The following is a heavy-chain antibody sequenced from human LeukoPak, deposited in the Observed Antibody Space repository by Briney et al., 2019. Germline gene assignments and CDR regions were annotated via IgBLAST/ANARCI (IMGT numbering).Heavy chain of an antibody. D-gene: IGHD3-16*01. Sequence: SETLSLTCFVSDYSISSGYYWGWIRQPPGKGLEWIGSIYHSGSTYYTPSLKSRVTISVDTSKNHFSLRLSSVTAADTAVYYCARDNYAQGYYHLDVWGRGTTVTVSS. V-gene: IGHV4-38-2*02. CDR1: DYSISSGYY. J-gene: IGHJ6*03. CDR2: IYHSGST. CDR3: ARDNYAQGYYHLDV.